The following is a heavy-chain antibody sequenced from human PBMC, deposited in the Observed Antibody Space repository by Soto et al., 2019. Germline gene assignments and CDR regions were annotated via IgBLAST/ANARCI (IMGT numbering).Heavy chain of an antibody. CDR1: GGSISSGGYY. CDR3: ASGSIWGEPMDV. D-gene: IGHD3-16*01. V-gene: IGHV4-31*03. Sequence: PSETLSLTCTVSGGSISSGGYYWSWIRQHPGKGLEWIGYIYYSGSTYYNPSLKSRVTISVDTSKNQFSLKLSSVTAADTAVYYCASGSIWGEPMDVSGQRTTVTVSS. J-gene: IGHJ6*02. CDR2: IYYSGST.